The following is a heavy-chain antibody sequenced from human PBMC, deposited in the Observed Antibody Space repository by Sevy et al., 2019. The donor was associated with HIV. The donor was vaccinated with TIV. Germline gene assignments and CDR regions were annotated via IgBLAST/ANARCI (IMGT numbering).Heavy chain of an antibody. D-gene: IGHD3-10*01. CDR1: GGSFSGYY. Sequence: SETLSLTCAVYGGSFSGYYWSWIRQPPGKGLEWIGEINHSGSTNYNPSLKSRVTISVDTPKNQFSLKLSSVTAADTAVYYCARGRYCSSTSCYAEINYYGSGSYYRYWGQGTLVTVSS. CDR2: INHSGST. J-gene: IGHJ4*02. CDR3: ARGRYCSSTSCYAEINYYGSGSYYRY. V-gene: IGHV4-34*01.